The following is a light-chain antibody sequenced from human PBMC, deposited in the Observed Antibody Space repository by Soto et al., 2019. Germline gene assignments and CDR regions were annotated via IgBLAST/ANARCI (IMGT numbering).Light chain of an antibody. V-gene: IGKV3-11*01. CDR2: DAS. Sequence: EIVLTQSPATLSSSPGERATLSCRASQSVSSYLAWYQQKPGQAPRLRIYDASDRATGIPARFSGSGSGTDFTLTISSLEPEDFAVYYCQQRSNWPRTFGQGTKVEIK. CDR1: QSVSSY. CDR3: QQRSNWPRT. J-gene: IGKJ1*01.